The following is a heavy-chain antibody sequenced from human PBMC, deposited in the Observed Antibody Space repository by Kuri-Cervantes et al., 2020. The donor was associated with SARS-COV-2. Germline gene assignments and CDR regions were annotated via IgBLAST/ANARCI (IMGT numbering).Heavy chain of an antibody. CDR2: IYYSGST. V-gene: IGHV4-39*01. J-gene: IGHJ4*02. CDR1: GGSISSRNFY. CDR3: ARVLRTASFDF. D-gene: IGHD3-16*01. Sequence: SETLSLTCSVSGGSISSRNFYWGWIRQPPGKGLEWIGNIYYSGSTYYSPSLKSRVTISMDTSKDQFSLKLSSMTAADTAVYYCARVLRTASFDFWGQGTLVTVSS.